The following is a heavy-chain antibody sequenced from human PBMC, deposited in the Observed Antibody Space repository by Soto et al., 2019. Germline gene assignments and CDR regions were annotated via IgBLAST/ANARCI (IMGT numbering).Heavy chain of an antibody. CDR3: AKGVPGIAVAGTGYFQH. V-gene: IGHV3-23*01. CDR2: ISGSGDST. D-gene: IGHD6-19*01. J-gene: IGHJ1*01. CDR1: GFTFSSYA. Sequence: HPGGSLRLSCAASGFTFSSYAMSWVRQAPGKGLEWVSGISGSGDSTYYADSVKGRFIISRDNSKNTLYLQMNSLRAEDTAVYYCAKGVPGIAVAGTGYFQHWGQGTLVTV.